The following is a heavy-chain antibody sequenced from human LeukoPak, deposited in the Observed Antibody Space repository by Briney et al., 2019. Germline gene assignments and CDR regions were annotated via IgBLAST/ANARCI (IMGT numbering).Heavy chain of an antibody. J-gene: IGHJ4*02. D-gene: IGHD6-19*01. V-gene: IGHV3-23*01. CDR1: GFSFGSYA. CDR2: ICGSVSGSGDCT. CDR3: ARDNSSGWYVYVDY. Sequence: GGSLRLSCAASGFSFGSYAMSWVRQAAGKGLEWVSEICGSVSGSGDCTHYADSVKGRFTISRDNAKNSLYLQMNSLRAEDTAVYYCARDNSSGWYVYVDYWGQGTLVTVSS.